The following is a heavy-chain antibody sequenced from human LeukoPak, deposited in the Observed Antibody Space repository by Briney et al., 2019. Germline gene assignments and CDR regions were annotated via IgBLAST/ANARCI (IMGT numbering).Heavy chain of an antibody. CDR3: AKDNRNYGDYVRDHRGGYFDY. CDR1: GFTFSSYG. CDR2: ISYDGSNK. V-gene: IGHV3-30*18. D-gene: IGHD4-17*01. J-gene: IGHJ4*02. Sequence: PGRSLRLSCAASGFTFSSYGMHWVRQAPGKGLEWVAVISYDGSNKYYADFVKGRFTISRDNSKNTLYLQMSSLRAEDTAVYYCAKDNRNYGDYVRDHRGGYFDYWGQGTLVTVSS.